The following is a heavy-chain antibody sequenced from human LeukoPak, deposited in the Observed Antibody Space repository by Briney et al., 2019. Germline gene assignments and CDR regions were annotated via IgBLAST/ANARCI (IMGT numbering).Heavy chain of an antibody. CDR3: ARDLPGLSAAGTFDC. D-gene: IGHD6-13*01. Sequence: PGGSLRLSCAASGFTFSSDWMHWVRQAPGKGLVWVSRINSDGLSTSYADSVKGRFTISRDNAKNTLYLQMNSLRAEDTAVYYCARDLPGLSAAGTFDCWGQGTLVTVSS. CDR2: INSDGLST. CDR1: GFTFSSDW. V-gene: IGHV3-74*01. J-gene: IGHJ4*02.